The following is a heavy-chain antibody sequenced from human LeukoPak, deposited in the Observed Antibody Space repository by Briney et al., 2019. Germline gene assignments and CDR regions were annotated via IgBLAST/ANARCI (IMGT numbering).Heavy chain of an antibody. CDR3: AKDRGDGYNSGYFVY. D-gene: IGHD5-24*01. V-gene: IGHV4-61*02. Sequence: SETLSLTCTVSGDSFSSVTDYWAWIRQPPGKGLEWIGRIYTSGGTDYNPSLKSRVTISVDTSKNQFSLKLSSVTAADAAVYYCAKDRGDGYNSGYFVYWGQGTLVTVSS. J-gene: IGHJ4*02. CDR1: GDSFSSVTDY. CDR2: IYTSGGT.